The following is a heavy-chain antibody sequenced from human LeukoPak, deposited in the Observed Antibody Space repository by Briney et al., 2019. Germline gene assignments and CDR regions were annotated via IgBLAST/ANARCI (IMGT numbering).Heavy chain of an antibody. V-gene: IGHV4-61*08. Sequence: SETLSLTCTVSGGSISSGGYYWSWIRQHPGKGLEWIGYIYYSGSTNYNPSLKSRVTISVDTSKNQFSLKLSSVTAADTAVYYCARGAPGYCSGGSCYGALFDYWGQGTLVTVSS. CDR1: GGSISSGGYY. CDR2: IYYSGST. D-gene: IGHD2-15*01. CDR3: ARGAPGYCSGGSCYGALFDY. J-gene: IGHJ4*02.